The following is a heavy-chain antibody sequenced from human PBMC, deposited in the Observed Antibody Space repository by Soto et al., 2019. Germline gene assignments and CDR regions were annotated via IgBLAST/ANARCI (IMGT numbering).Heavy chain of an antibody. CDR1: GFTFKESA. CDR2: ISDTGAST. D-gene: IGHD5-12*01. Sequence: PGGSLRLSCEASGFTFKESAMNWVRQAPGKGLEWVASISDTGASTRYAESVRGRLSISRDNSKNTLYLQMNSLRGEDTAVYYCVKSPPGYILGDFWGHGTLVTVSS. J-gene: IGHJ4*01. V-gene: IGHV3-23*01. CDR3: VKSPPGYILGDF.